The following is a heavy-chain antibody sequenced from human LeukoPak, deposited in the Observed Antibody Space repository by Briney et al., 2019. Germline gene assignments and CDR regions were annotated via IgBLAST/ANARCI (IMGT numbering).Heavy chain of an antibody. D-gene: IGHD6-6*01. CDR3: AREAGGAARRKFDY. V-gene: IGHV1-69*05. J-gene: IGHJ4*02. Sequence: SVKVSCKASGGTFSSYAISWVRQAPGQGLEWMGGIIPIFGTANYAQKFQGRVTITTDESTSTAYVELSSLRSEDTAVYYCAREAGGAARRKFDYWGQGTLVTVSS. CDR2: IIPIFGTA. CDR1: GGTFSSYA.